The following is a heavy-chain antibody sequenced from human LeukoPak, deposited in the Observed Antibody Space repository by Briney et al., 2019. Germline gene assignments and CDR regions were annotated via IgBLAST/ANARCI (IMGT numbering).Heavy chain of an antibody. CDR1: GFTFSSYG. D-gene: IGHD5-18*01. CDR2: IWYDGSNK. V-gene: IGHV3-33*01. J-gene: IGHJ4*02. CDR3: ARATAADTAMIYFDY. Sequence: GGSLRLSCAASGFTFSSYGMHWVRQAPGKGLEWVAVIWYDGSNKYYADSVKGRFTISRDNSKNTLYLQMNSLRAEDTAVYYCARATAADTAMIYFDYWGQGTLVTVSS.